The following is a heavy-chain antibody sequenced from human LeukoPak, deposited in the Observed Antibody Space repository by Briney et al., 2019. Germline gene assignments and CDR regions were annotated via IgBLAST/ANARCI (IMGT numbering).Heavy chain of an antibody. Sequence: PGGSLRLSCAASGFTFSSYAMSWVRQAPGKGLEWVSAISGSGGSTYYADSVKGRFTISRDNSKNTLYLQMNSLRAEDTAVYYCATTVGIAVAQTPAWGQGTLVTVSS. CDR1: GFTFSSYA. CDR3: ATTVGIAVAQTPA. J-gene: IGHJ4*02. V-gene: IGHV3-23*01. CDR2: ISGSGGST. D-gene: IGHD6-19*01.